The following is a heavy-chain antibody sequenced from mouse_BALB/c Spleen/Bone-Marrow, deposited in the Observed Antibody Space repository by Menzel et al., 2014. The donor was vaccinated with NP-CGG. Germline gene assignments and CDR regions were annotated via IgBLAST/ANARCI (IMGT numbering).Heavy chain of an antibody. CDR2: SRNKANDYTT. Sequence: EVKLVESGGGLVQPGGSLRLSCATSGFTFSDFYMDWVRQPPEKRLEWIAASRNKANDYTTEYSASVKGRFIVSRDTSQSIRYLQMNALRAEDTAIYYCARDYYGSSYWYFDVWGAGTTVTVSS. V-gene: IGHV7-1*02. CDR3: ARDYYGSSYWYFDV. CDR1: GFTFSDFY. D-gene: IGHD1-1*01. J-gene: IGHJ1*01.